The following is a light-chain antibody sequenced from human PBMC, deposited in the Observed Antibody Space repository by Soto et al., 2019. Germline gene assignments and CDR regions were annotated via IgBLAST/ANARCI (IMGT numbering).Light chain of an antibody. CDR1: QSVTSSY. J-gene: IGKJ1*01. V-gene: IGKV3-20*01. Sequence: EIVLTQSPGTLSLSPGEGATLSCRASQSVTSSYLAWFQQKPGQAPRLLIYGASSRATGIPDRFSGSGSGTDFTLSISRLEPEAFAVYYCQQYGSSPPWTFGQGTKVEIK. CDR3: QQYGSSPPWT. CDR2: GAS.